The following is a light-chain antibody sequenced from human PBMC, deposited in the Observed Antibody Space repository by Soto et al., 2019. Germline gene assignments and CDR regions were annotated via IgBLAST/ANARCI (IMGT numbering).Light chain of an antibody. Sequence: EIVLTQSPATLSLSPGESATLSCRASESVRNYLAWYQQRPGQAPRLLIDDASNRATDIPARFTGSGSGTDFTPSISRIEPEDFAVSFCQQRSNWPLTFGPGTKVDIK. CDR1: ESVRNY. J-gene: IGKJ3*01. CDR2: DAS. V-gene: IGKV3-11*01. CDR3: QQRSNWPLT.